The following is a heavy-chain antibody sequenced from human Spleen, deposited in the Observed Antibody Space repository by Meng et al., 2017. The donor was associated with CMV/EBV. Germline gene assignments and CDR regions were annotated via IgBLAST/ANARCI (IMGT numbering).Heavy chain of an antibody. J-gene: IGHJ5*02. CDR3: ASEELELRTS. CDR1: GYTFTGYY. Sequence: SVKVSCKASGYTFTGYYMHWVRQAPGQGLEWMGRIIPIFGATNYAPKFQGRATLSTDESTNTLYMELSSLRSQDTAVYYCASEELELRTSWGQGTLVTVSS. V-gene: IGHV1-69*05. CDR2: IIPIFGAT. D-gene: IGHD1-7*01.